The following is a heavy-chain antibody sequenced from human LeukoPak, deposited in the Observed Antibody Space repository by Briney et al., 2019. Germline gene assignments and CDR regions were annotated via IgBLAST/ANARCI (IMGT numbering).Heavy chain of an antibody. V-gene: IGHV4-59*01. CDR2: IYYSGST. CDR1: GGSISRYY. J-gene: IGHJ3*02. Sequence: AETLCLTCTVSGGSISRYYWSWIRQPPGKGLEWIWYIYYSGSTNYNPSLKSRVTISVDTSKIQFSLKLSSMTAADTAVYYCARVGSSGSYYSWYLNGAFDIWGQGTMVTVSS. D-gene: IGHD1-26*01. CDR3: ARVGSSGSYYSWYLNGAFDI.